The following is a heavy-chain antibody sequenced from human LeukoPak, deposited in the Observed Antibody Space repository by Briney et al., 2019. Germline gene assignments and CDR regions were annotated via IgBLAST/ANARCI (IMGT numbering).Heavy chain of an antibody. CDR1: GYNFTSHG. CDR2: ISVYNGNT. J-gene: IGHJ3*02. Sequence: ASVKVSCKASGYNFTSHGISWVRQAPGQGLEWMGWISVYNGNTNYAQKLQCRVTMTTDTSTSTAYMELRSLRSDDTAVYYCRIAAAAHAFDIWGQGPMVTVSS. D-gene: IGHD6-13*01. V-gene: IGHV1-18*01. CDR3: RIAAAAHAFDI.